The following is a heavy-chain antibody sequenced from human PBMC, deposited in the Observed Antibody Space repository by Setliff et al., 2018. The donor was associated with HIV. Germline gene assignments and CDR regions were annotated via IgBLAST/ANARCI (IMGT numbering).Heavy chain of an antibody. CDR2: IYTSGST. J-gene: IGHJ3*02. CDR3: ARGVRGYSYALDAFDI. CDR1: GVSISSGSYY. Sequence: SETLSLTCTVSGVSISSGSYYWSWIRQPAGKGLEWIGRIYTSGSTNYNPSLKSRVTISVDTSKNQFSLKLSSVNAADTAVYYCARGVRGYSYALDAFDIWGQGTTVTVSS. V-gene: IGHV4-61*02. D-gene: IGHD5-18*01.